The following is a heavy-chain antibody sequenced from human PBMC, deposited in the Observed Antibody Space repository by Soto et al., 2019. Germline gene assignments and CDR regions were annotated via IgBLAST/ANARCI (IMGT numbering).Heavy chain of an antibody. CDR2: IYYSGST. CDR3: AREPSI. J-gene: IGHJ4*02. Sequence: SETLSLTCTVSGSSLSGYYWSWMRQHPGKGLEWIGYIYYSGSTNYNPSLKSRVTISVDTSKTQFSLKLSSVTAADTAVYYCAREPSIWGQGTLVIVSS. CDR1: GSSLSGYY. V-gene: IGHV4-59*12.